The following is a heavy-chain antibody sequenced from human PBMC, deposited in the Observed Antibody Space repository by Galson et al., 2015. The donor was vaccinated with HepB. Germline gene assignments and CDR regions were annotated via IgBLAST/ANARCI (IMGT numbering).Heavy chain of an antibody. CDR2: ISGSGGST. CDR1: GSTFSSYA. Sequence: SLRLSCAASGSTFSSYAMSRVRQAPGKGLEWVSAISGSGGSTYYADSVKGRFTISRDNSKNTLYLQMNSLRAEDTAVYYCAKLGQLWLRLQYYGMDVWGQGTTVTVSS. V-gene: IGHV3-23*01. CDR3: AKLGQLWLRLQYYGMDV. D-gene: IGHD5-18*01. J-gene: IGHJ6*02.